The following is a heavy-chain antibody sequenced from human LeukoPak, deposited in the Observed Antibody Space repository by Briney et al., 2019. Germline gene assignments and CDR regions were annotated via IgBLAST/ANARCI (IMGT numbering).Heavy chain of an antibody. D-gene: IGHD3-16*02. J-gene: IGHJ4*02. V-gene: IGHV3-30*01. CDR1: GFTFSSYA. CDR2: ISYDGSNK. CDR3: ASCDYVWGSYLVY. Sequence: GGSLRLSCAASGFTFSSYAMHWVRQAPGKGLEWVAVISYDGSNKYYAYSAKGRFTISRDNSKNTLYLQMNSLRAEDTAVYYCASCDYVWGSYLVYWGQGTLVTVSS.